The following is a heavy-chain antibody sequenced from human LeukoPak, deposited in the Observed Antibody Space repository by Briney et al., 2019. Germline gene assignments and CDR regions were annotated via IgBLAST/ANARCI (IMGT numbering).Heavy chain of an antibody. CDR3: ARKCHSDFWSGYDAGHDAFDI. V-gene: IGHV3-30-3*01. D-gene: IGHD3-3*01. CDR2: ISYEGSNK. J-gene: IGHJ3*02. CDR1: GFTFSSYA. Sequence: GGSLRLSCAASGFTFSSYAMHWVRQAPGKGLEWVAVISYEGSNKYYADSVKGRFTISRDNSKNTLYLQMNSLRAEDTAVYYCARKCHSDFWSGYDAGHDAFDIWGQGTMVTVSS.